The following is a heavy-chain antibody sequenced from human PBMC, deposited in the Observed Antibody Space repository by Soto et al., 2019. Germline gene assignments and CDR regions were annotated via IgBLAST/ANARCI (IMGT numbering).Heavy chain of an antibody. CDR3: ARDPVIEMATSPYFYFDY. CDR1: GFTFHSYA. Sequence: GGSLRLSCAASGFTFHSYAMHWVRQAPGKGLEWVAVVSYNGNIKYYADSVKGRFTISRDNSKNTLYLQMSSLRPEDTAIYYCARDPVIEMATSPYFYFDYWGQGTLVTVSS. J-gene: IGHJ4*02. V-gene: IGHV3-30*15. D-gene: IGHD3-22*01. CDR2: VSYNGNIK.